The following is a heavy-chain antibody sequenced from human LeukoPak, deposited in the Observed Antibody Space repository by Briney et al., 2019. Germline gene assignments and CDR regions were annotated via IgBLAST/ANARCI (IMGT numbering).Heavy chain of an antibody. CDR2: INHSGST. D-gene: IGHD3-10*01. V-gene: IGHV4-34*01. CDR1: GGSFSGYY. J-gene: IGHJ4*02. Sequence: SETLSLTCAVYGGSFSGYYWSWIRQPPGKGLEWIGEINHSGSTNYNPSLKSRVTISVDTSKNQFSLKLSSVTAADTAVYYCARATKGRYYYGSGSYFFDYWGQGTLVTLSS. CDR3: ARATKGRYYYGSGSYFFDY.